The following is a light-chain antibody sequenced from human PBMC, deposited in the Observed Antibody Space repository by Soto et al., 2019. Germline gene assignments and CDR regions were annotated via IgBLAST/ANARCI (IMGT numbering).Light chain of an antibody. CDR3: QQYNSYPWT. J-gene: IGKJ1*01. Sequence: DIQMTQSPSSLSASVGDRVTITCRASQSINSSLNWYQQKPGKAPKLLIYTASFLQWGFPSSFSGSGSGTDFTLTISSLQPDDFATYYCQQYNSYPWTFGQGTKVDIK. CDR2: TAS. CDR1: QSINSS. V-gene: IGKV1-39*01.